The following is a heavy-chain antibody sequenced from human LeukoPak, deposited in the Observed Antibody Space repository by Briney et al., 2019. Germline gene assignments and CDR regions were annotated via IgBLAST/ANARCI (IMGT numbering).Heavy chain of an antibody. Sequence: GASVKVSCKASGHTSTTYAIHWVRQAPGQRLEWMGWINAGNGNLKYSQKFQGRVTITGDTSASTAYMELSSLRSEDTAVYYCARGYCSSTSCYMDVWGQGTTVT. CDR1: GHTSTTYA. CDR2: INAGNGNL. CDR3: ARGYCSSTSCYMDV. D-gene: IGHD2-2*01. V-gene: IGHV1-3*01. J-gene: IGHJ6*02.